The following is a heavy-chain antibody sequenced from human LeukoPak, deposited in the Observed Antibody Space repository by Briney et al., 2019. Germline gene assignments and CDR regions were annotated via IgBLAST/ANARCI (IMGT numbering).Heavy chain of an antibody. D-gene: IGHD3-10*01. V-gene: IGHV3-30*18. CDR2: ISYDGSNK. CDR3: AKGDPYGSGSYPVDY. CDR1: GFTFSRYG. Sequence: GGSLRLSCAASGFTFSRYGMHWVHQASGKGLEWVALISYDGSNKYYADSVKGRFTISRDNSKNTLYLQMNSLRPEDTAVYYCAKGDPYGSGSYPVDYWGQGTLVTVSS. J-gene: IGHJ4*02.